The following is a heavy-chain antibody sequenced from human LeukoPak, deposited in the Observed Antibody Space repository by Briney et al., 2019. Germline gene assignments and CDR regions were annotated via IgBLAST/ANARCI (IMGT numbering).Heavy chain of an antibody. CDR3: ARTYYYGSGSYSRRYYYYYMDV. J-gene: IGHJ6*03. Sequence: PSETLSLTCAVYGGSFSGYYWSWIRQPPGKGLEWIGEIKHSGSTNYNPSLKSRVTISVDTSKNQFSLKLSSVTAADTAVYYCARTYYYGSGSYSRRYYYYYMDVWGKGTTVTISS. V-gene: IGHV4-34*01. CDR1: GGSFSGYY. D-gene: IGHD3-10*01. CDR2: IKHSGST.